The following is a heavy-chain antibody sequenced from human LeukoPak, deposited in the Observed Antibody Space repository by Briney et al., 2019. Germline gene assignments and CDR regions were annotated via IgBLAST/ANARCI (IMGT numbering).Heavy chain of an antibody. Sequence: PGGSLRLSCAASGFTFRTYAMSWVRQAPGKGLEWVSAISGGGGSTYYADSVKGRFTISRDNSKNTLFLQMNSLRAEDTAVYYCAKRGVAYYYYYYGMDVWGKGTTVTVSS. V-gene: IGHV3-23*01. CDR3: AKRGVAYYYYYYGMDV. J-gene: IGHJ6*04. D-gene: IGHD5-12*01. CDR2: ISGGGGST. CDR1: GFTFRTYA.